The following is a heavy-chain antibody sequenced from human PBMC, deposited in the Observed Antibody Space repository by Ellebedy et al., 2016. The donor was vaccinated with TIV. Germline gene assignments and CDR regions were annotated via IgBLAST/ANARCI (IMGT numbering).Heavy chain of an antibody. V-gene: IGHV3-23*01. CDR2: FGISGDYT. J-gene: IGHJ4*02. CDR1: GFTFRNYA. CDR3: ARGKSGTYVHHAFDF. D-gene: IGHD3-10*02. Sequence: GESLKISCAASGFTFRNYATSWVRQTPGKGQEWVSGFGISGDYTYYADSVKGRFTISRDNSMNTLYLQLNSLRAEDTAIYYCARGKSGTYVHHAFDFWGQGTLVTVSS.